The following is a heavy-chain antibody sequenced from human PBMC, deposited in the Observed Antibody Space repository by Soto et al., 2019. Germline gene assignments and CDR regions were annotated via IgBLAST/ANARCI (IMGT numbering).Heavy chain of an antibody. CDR3: GRDDAYGGTNNWFDP. CDR2: ISSSGNSI. V-gene: IGHV3-11*01. Sequence: QEQLVESGGGVVKPGGSLRLSCTASGFSFSDYYMSWIRQAPGKGLECIAYISSSGNSIYYADSVKGRFTVSRDNAKNSLYLQRKSLTAEDTAMYYWGRDDAYGGTNNWFDPWGQGTLVTVSS. CDR1: GFSFSDYY. D-gene: IGHD4-17*01. J-gene: IGHJ5*02.